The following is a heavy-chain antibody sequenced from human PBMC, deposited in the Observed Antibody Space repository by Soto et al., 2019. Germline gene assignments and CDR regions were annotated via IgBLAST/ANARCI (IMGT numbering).Heavy chain of an antibody. V-gene: IGHV4-34*01. Sequence: SETLSLTCAVYGGSFSGYYWSWIRQPPEKGLEWIGEINHSGSTNYNPSLKSRVTISVDTSKNQFSLKLSSVTAADTAVYYCARGSGITIFGVVIISPKNWFDPWGQGTLVTVSS. CDR3: ARGSGITIFGVVIISPKNWFDP. CDR1: GGSFSGYY. D-gene: IGHD3-3*01. J-gene: IGHJ5*02. CDR2: INHSGST.